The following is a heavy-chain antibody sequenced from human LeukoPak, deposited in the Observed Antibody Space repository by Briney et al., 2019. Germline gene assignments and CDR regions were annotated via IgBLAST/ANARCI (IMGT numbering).Heavy chain of an antibody. J-gene: IGHJ5*02. CDR2: IWYDGSNK. Sequence: PGRSLRLSCAASGFTFSSYGMHWVRQAPGKGLEWVAVIWYDGSNKYYAYSVKGRFTISRDNSKNTLYLQMNSLRAEDTAVYYCAKDTTVTTSWFDPWGQGTLVTVSS. CDR3: AKDTTVTTSWFDP. CDR1: GFTFSSYG. D-gene: IGHD4-17*01. V-gene: IGHV3-33*06.